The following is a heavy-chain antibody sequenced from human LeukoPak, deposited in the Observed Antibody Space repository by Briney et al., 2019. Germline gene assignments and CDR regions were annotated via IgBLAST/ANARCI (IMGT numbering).Heavy chain of an antibody. CDR2: IGNTET. Sequence: GGSLRLSCATSGFPFGTNAMSWVRQAPGKGLEWVATIGNTETFYADSVTGRFTISRDNSKNTVNLQMNRLRVEDTAIYYCAKDWIQFNRVFDCFDSWGQGTLVTVSS. J-gene: IGHJ4*02. CDR3: AKDWIQFNRVFDCFDS. D-gene: IGHD5-18*01. CDR1: GFPFGTNA. V-gene: IGHV3-23*01.